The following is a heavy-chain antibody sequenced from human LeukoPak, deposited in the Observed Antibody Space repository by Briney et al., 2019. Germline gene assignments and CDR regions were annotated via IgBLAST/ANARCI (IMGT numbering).Heavy chain of an antibody. CDR1: GFTFSSYG. CDR3: AKGMPVVVAATRFHAFDI. J-gene: IGHJ3*02. Sequence: GGSLRLSCAASGFTFSSYGMHWVRQAPGKGLEWVAVISYDGSNKYYADSVKGRFTISRDNSKNTLYLQMNSLRAEDTAVYYCAKGMPVVVAATRFHAFDIWGQGTMVTVSS. V-gene: IGHV3-30*18. D-gene: IGHD2-15*01. CDR2: ISYDGSNK.